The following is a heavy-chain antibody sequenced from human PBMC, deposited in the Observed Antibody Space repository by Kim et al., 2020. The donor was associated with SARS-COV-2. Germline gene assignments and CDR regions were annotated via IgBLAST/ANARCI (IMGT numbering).Heavy chain of an antibody. Sequence: SETLSLTCVVSGGSISRGGFYWGWLRQPPGKGLEWIMSLYYSGSSYYNPSLESRVSISVDTSKNQLSLRLNSVTAADTAVYFCARMRQQLVPGIFDPWGQGTLVTVSS. D-gene: IGHD6-13*01. CDR1: GGSISRGGFY. V-gene: IGHV4-39*07. J-gene: IGHJ5*02. CDR3: ARMRQQLVPGIFDP. CDR2: LYYSGSS.